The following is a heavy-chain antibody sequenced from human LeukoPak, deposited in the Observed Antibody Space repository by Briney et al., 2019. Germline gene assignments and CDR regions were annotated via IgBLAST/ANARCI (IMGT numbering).Heavy chain of an antibody. CDR3: ARNPLNYYGSGSYPGWFDP. CDR1: GVSVSSGSYY. V-gene: IGHV4-61*01. CDR2: IYYSGST. D-gene: IGHD3-10*01. J-gene: IGHJ5*02. Sequence: SETLSLTCTVSGVSVSSGSYYWSWIRQPPGQGLVWFGYIYYSGSTNYNPSLKSRVTISVDTSKNQFSLKLSSVTAADTAVYYCARNPLNYYGSGSYPGWFDPWGQGTLVTVSS.